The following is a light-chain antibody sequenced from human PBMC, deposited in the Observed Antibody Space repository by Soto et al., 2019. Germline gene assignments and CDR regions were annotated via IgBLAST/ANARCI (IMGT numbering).Light chain of an antibody. V-gene: IGLV2-14*03. J-gene: IGLJ2*01. CDR3: TSWTTSTTMI. CDR1: SSDIGAYNY. CDR2: DVT. Sequence: QSVLTQPASVSGSPGQSITISCTGTSSDIGAYNYVSWYQQHPGKAPKLMIYDVTIRPSGVSNRFSGSKSGNTASLTISEIQAEDEADYYCTSWTTSTTMIFGGGTKVTVL.